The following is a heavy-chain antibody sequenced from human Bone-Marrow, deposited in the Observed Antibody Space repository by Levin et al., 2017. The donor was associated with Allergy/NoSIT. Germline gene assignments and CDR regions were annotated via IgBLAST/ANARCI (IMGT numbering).Heavy chain of an antibody. CDR1: GGSISISSYY. V-gene: IGHV4-39*07. J-gene: IGHJ4*02. D-gene: IGHD4-17*01. CDR2: IYYTGHT. CDR3: ARVGAFDGYGDYEYYFDF. Sequence: SETLSLTCTVSGGSISISSYYWGWIRQPPGKALEWIGSIYYTGHTSYNPSLESRITMSVDTSKNQFSLRLTSVTAADTALYYCARVGAFDGYGDYEYYFDFWGQGTPVTVSS.